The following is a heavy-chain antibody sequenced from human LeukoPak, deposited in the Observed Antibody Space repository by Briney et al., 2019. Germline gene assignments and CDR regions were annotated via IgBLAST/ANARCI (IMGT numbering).Heavy chain of an antibody. CDR3: ARDPRYGGNSDAFDI. Sequence: ASVKVSCKASGYTFTSFYMHWVRQAPGQGLEWMGIINPSGGSTSYAQKFQGRVTMTRDTSTSTVYMELSSLRSEDTAVYYCARDPRYGGNSDAFDIWGQGTMVTVSS. CDR2: INPSGGST. J-gene: IGHJ3*02. V-gene: IGHV1-46*01. D-gene: IGHD4-23*01. CDR1: GYTFTSFY.